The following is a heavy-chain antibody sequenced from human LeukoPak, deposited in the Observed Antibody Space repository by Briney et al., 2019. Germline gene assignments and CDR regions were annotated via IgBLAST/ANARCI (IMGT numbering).Heavy chain of an antibody. D-gene: IGHD3-9*01. V-gene: IGHV4-4*07. CDR2: IYTSGST. CDR1: GGSISSYY. CDR3: ARVNYDILTGYLADYYYYYMDV. Sequence: SETLSLTCTVSGGSISSYYWSWIRQPAGKGLEWIGLIYTSGSTNYNPSLKSRVTMSLDTSKNQFSLKLSSVTAADTAVYFCARVNYDILTGYLADYYYYYMDVWGKGTTVTISS. J-gene: IGHJ6*03.